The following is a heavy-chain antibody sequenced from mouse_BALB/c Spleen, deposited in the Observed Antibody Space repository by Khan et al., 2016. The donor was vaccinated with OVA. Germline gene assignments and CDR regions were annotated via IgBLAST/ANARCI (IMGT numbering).Heavy chain of an antibody. Sequence: QVQLQQPGAEVVNPGASVKLSCKASGYTFTSYWMHWVKQRPGQGLEWIGYINPNNGRAHQNEKFKGKATLTVDKSSSTAYLQLSSLTSEDSAVHYFARGGYGSLAYWGQGTLVTVSA. V-gene: IGHV1S81*02. CDR1: GYTFTSYW. D-gene: IGHD2-10*02. CDR2: INPNNGRA. CDR3: ARGGYGSLAY. J-gene: IGHJ3*01.